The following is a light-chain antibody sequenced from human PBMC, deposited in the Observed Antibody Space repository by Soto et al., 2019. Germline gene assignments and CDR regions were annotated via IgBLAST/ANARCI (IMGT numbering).Light chain of an antibody. V-gene: IGLV2-11*01. J-gene: IGLJ1*01. CDR3: CSYAGSYYV. CDR1: SSDIGGYNY. Sequence: QSALTQPRSMSGSPVQSVTISCTGTSSDIGGYNYVSWYQQHPDKAPKVMIYDVTKRPSGVPDRFSGSKSGTTASLTISGLQAEDAADYYCCSYAGSYYVFGTGXKVTVL. CDR2: DVT.